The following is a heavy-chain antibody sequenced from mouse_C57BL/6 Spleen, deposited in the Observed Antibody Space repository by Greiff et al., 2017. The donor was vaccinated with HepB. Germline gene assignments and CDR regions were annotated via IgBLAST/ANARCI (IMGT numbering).Heavy chain of an antibody. Sequence: EVKLMESGPGLVKPSQSLSLTCSVTGYSITSGYYWNWIRQFPGNKLEWMGYISYDGSNNYNPSLKNRISITRDTSKNQFFLKLNSVTTEDTATYYCAREGTVAFDYWGQGTTLTVSS. CDR2: ISYDGSN. J-gene: IGHJ2*01. CDR1: GYSITSGYY. CDR3: AREGTVAFDY. D-gene: IGHD4-1*01. V-gene: IGHV3-6*01.